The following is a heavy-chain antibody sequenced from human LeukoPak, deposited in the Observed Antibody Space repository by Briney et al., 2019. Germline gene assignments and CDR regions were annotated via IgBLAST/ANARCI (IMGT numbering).Heavy chain of an antibody. CDR1: GGSISSYY. CDR2: IYYSGST. Sequence: SETLSLTCTVSGGSISSYYWSWIRQPPGKGLEWTGYIYYSGSTNYNPSLKSRVTISVDTSKNQFSLKLSSVTAADTAVYYCARMSSSGYYFKPYFDYWGQGTLVTVSS. CDR3: ARMSSSGYYFKPYFDY. V-gene: IGHV4-59*01. D-gene: IGHD3-22*01. J-gene: IGHJ4*02.